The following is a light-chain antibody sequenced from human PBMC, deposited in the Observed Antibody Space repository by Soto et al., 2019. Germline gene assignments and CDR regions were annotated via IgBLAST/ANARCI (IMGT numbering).Light chain of an antibody. Sequence: VMTQSPLSLPVTLGQPASMSCRSSQSLVHSDGNTYLSWFQQRPGQSPRRLLYKVSNRESGVPDRVSGSGSGTEFTLTISRVEAEDVGVYYCMQGTEWPYTFGQGTKLEIK. CDR1: QSLVHSDGNTY. CDR3: MQGTEWPYT. CDR2: KVS. J-gene: IGKJ2*01. V-gene: IGKV2-30*02.